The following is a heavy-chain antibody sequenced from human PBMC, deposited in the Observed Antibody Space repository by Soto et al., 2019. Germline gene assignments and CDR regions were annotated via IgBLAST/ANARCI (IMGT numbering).Heavy chain of an antibody. J-gene: IGHJ6*03. CDR3: AKDKELDYYYYYMDV. CDR1: GFTFDDYA. D-gene: IGHD3-10*01. CDR2: ISWNSGNI. V-gene: IGHV3-9*01. Sequence: VQLVESGGGLVQPGRSLRLSCAASGFTFDDYAMHWVRQAPGKGLEWVSGISWNSGNIGYADSVKGRFTISRDNAKNSLYLQMNSLRAEDTALYYCAKDKELDYYYYYMDVWGKGTTVTVSS.